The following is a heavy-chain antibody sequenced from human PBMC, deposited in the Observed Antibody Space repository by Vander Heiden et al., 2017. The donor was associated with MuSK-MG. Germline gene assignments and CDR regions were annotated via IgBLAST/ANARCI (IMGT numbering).Heavy chain of an antibody. CDR2: IYYSGST. D-gene: IGHD3-9*01. CDR3: ARRPRVYDILTGYYPGTYDY. V-gene: IGHV4-31*03. CDR1: GGSIRSGGYY. Sequence: QVQLQESGPGLVKPSQPLSLTCTVPGGSIRSGGYYWGWIRQHPGKGLEWIGYIYYSGSTYYNPSLKSRVTISVDTSKNQFSLKLSSVTAADTAVYYCARRPRVYDILTGYYPGTYDYWGQGTLVTVSS. J-gene: IGHJ4*02.